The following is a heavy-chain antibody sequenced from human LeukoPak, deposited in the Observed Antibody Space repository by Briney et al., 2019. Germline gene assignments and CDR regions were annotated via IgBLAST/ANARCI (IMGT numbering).Heavy chain of an antibody. V-gene: IGHV1-69*04. CDR3: ARILGYSSSYSDY. D-gene: IGHD6-13*01. CDR2: IIPILGIA. Sequence: SVKVSCKASGGTFSSYAISWVRQAPGQGLEWMGRIIPILGIANYAQKFQGRVTITADKSTSTAYMELSSLRSEDTAVYYCARILGYSSSYSDYWGQGTLVTVSS. CDR1: GGTFSSYA. J-gene: IGHJ4*02.